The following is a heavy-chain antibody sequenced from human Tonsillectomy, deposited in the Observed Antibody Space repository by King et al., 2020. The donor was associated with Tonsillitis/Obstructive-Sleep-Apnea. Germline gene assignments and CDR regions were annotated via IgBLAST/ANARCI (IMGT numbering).Heavy chain of an antibody. J-gene: IGHJ4*02. CDR1: GFTFSSYA. V-gene: IGHV3-30*04. CDR3: VRGQPYSGYDQNY. Sequence: VQLVESGGGVVQPGRSLRLSCAASGFTFSSYAMHWVRQAPGKGLEWVAVMTFHGSNKYYAASVKGRFTISRDNSKNTLYLQLNSLRPEDTAVYYCVRGQPYSGYDQNYWGQGTLVTVSS. D-gene: IGHD5-12*01. CDR2: MTFHGSNK.